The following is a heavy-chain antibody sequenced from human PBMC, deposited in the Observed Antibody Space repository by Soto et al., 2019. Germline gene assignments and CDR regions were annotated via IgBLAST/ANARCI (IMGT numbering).Heavy chain of an antibody. V-gene: IGHV3-23*01. J-gene: IGHJ3*02. CDR1: GFTFSSYA. CDR2: ISGSGGST. Sequence: GGSLRLCCAASGFTFSSYAMSGVRQDPGRGLEWVSAISGSGGSTYYADSVKGRFTISRDNSKNTLYLQMNSLRAEDTAVYYCAKVRGSRYLFDAFDIWGQGTMVTVSS. D-gene: IGHD1-26*01. CDR3: AKVRGSRYLFDAFDI.